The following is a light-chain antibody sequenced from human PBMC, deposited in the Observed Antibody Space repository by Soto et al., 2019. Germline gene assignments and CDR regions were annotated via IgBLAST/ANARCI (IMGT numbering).Light chain of an antibody. CDR1: SSDVGTYNY. CDR3: CSYAGSYTHV. CDR2: DVT. Sequence: QSVLTQPRSVSGSPGQSVTISCTGTSSDVGTYNYVSWYQQHPGKAPKLIIYDVTKWPSGVPDRFSGSKSGNTASLTISGLQAEDEADYYCCSYAGSYTHVFGTGTKVTV. V-gene: IGLV2-11*01. J-gene: IGLJ1*01.